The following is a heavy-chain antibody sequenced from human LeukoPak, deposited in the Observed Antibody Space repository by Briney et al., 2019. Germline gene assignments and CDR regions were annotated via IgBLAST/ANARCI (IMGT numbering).Heavy chain of an antibody. J-gene: IGHJ4*02. CDR3: ARWASSSWSPFDY. Sequence: PGGSLRLSCAASGFTFSSYSMNWVRQAPGKGLEWVSYISSSSSTIYYADSVKGRFTISRDNAKNSLYLQMNSLRAEDTAVYYCARWASSSWSPFDYWGQGTLVTVSS. D-gene: IGHD6-13*01. CDR1: GFTFSSYS. V-gene: IGHV3-48*04. CDR2: ISSSSSTI.